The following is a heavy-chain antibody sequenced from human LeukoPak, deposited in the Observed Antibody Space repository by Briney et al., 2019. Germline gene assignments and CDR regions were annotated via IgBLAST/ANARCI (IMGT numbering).Heavy chain of an antibody. D-gene: IGHD3-22*01. CDR2: ISSSSSYI. CDR3: ARSDCDSSGLSVATYYYYYMDV. V-gene: IGHV3-21*01. J-gene: IGHJ6*03. CDR1: GFTFSSYS. Sequence: GGSLRLSCAASGFTFSSYSMNWVRQAPGKGLEWVSSISSSSSYIYYADSVKGRFTISRDNAKNSLYLQMNSLRAEDTAVYYCARSDCDSSGLSVATYYYYYMDVWGKGTTVTVSS.